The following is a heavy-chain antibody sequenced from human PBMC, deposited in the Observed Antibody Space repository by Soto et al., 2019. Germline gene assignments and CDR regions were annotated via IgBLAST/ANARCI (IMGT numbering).Heavy chain of an antibody. CDR3: ARGAYSSSVYYYYGMDV. V-gene: IGHV1-8*01. J-gene: IGHJ6*02. Sequence: QVQLVQSGAEVKKPGASVKVSCKASGYTFTSYDINWVRQATGQGLEWMGWMNPNSGNTGYAQKFQGRVTMKRNTSISTAYMELSSLRSEDTAVYYCARGAYSSSVYYYYGMDVWGQGTTVTVSS. D-gene: IGHD6-6*01. CDR1: GYTFTSYD. CDR2: MNPNSGNT.